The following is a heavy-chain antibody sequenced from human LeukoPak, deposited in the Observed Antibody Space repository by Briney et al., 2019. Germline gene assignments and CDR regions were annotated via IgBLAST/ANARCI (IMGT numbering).Heavy chain of an antibody. CDR3: ARRSQYNCNDFFAFDY. V-gene: IGHV4-34*01. J-gene: IGHJ4*02. CDR1: GGSFSGYY. D-gene: IGHD1-1*01. CDR2: INHSGST. Sequence: SETLSLTCAVYGGSFSGYYWSWIRQPPGKGLEWIGEINHSGSTNYNPSLKSRVTISVDTSKNQFSLKLSSVTAADTAVYYCARRSQYNCNDFFAFDYWGQGTLVTVSS.